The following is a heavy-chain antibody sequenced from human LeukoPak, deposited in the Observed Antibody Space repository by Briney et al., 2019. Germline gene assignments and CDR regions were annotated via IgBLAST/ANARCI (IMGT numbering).Heavy chain of an antibody. CDR3: ARRWSFDH. J-gene: IGHJ4*02. CDR2: ISYDESDK. V-gene: IGHV3-30*04. D-gene: IGHD6-13*01. CDR1: GFTFNIYA. Sequence: PGGSLRLSCAASGFTFNIYAMHWVRQAPGKGLERVAVISYDESDKYYADSVKGRFTISRDNSKNTLYLQMNSLRVEDTAVYYCARRWSFDHWGQGTLVTVSS.